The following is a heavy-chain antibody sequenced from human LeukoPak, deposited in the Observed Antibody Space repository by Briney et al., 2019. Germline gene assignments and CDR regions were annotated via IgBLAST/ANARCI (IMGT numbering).Heavy chain of an antibody. CDR1: GFTFSSYE. V-gene: IGHV3-48*03. D-gene: IGHD6-19*01. CDR3: ARDRDFLGSGWSNSFDY. Sequence: GSLRLSCAASGFTFSSYEMNWVRQAPGKGLEWVSYISSSSSNIFYADSVKGRFTISRDNAKNSLYLQMNSLRAEDTAVYYCARDRDFLGSGWSNSFDYWGQGTLVTVSS. J-gene: IGHJ4*02. CDR2: ISSSSSNI.